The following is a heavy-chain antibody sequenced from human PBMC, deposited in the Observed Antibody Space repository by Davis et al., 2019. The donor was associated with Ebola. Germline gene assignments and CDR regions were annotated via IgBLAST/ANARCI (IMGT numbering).Heavy chain of an antibody. Sequence: SETLSLTCAVSGYSISSGNYWGWIRQPPGKGLEWIGSIYHSGSTYYNPSLKSRVTISVDTSKNQFSLKLSSVTAADTAVYYCARGRWDSSGWQFDYWGQGTLVTVSS. J-gene: IGHJ4*02. CDR3: ARGRWDSSGWQFDY. CDR2: IYHSGST. V-gene: IGHV4-38-2*01. CDR1: GYSISSGNY. D-gene: IGHD6-19*01.